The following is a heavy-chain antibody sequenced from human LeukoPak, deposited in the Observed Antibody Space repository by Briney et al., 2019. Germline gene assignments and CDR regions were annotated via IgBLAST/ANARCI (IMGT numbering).Heavy chain of an antibody. CDR1: GYSFTSYW. Sequence: GESLKISCKGSGYSFTSYWIGWVRQMPGKGLEWMGIIYPGDSDTRCSPSFQGQVTISADKSISTAYLQWSSLKASDTAMYYCARQAGYCSSTSCYTSGYFDYWGQGTLVTVSS. D-gene: IGHD2-2*02. CDR3: ARQAGYCSSTSCYTSGYFDY. CDR2: IYPGDSDT. V-gene: IGHV5-51*01. J-gene: IGHJ4*02.